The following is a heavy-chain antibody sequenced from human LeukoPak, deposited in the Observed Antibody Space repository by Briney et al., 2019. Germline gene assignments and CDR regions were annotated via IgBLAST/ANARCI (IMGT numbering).Heavy chain of an antibody. CDR3: ARRSAAKDAFDI. CDR1: GFTFSSYW. J-gene: IGHJ3*02. CDR2: INSDGSST. D-gene: IGHD6-25*01. Sequence: GGSLRLSCAASGFTFSSYWMHWARQAPGKGLVWVSRINSDGSSTSYADPVKGRFTISRDNAKNTLYLQMNSLRAEDTAVYYCARRSAAKDAFDIWGQGTMVTVSS. V-gene: IGHV3-74*01.